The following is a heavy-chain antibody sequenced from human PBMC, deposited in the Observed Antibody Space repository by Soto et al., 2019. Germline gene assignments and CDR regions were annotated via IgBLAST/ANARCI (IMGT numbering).Heavy chain of an antibody. D-gene: IGHD2-15*01. J-gene: IGHJ6*02. CDR3: ARAPQWSPTWYSYGLDV. CDR2: IFPVVGTA. Sequence: QVQLVQSGAEMKKPGSLVKVSCKASGGTFSNVAIAWVRQAPGQGLEWMGGIFPVVGTATYAQKFRGRVIIVADESTNTSYMELNRLTTEDTALYYCARAPQWSPTWYSYGLDVWGQGTSVIVSS. CDR1: GGTFSNVA. V-gene: IGHV1-69*12.